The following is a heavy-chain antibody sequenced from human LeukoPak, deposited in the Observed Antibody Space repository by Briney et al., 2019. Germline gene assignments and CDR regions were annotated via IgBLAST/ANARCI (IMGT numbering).Heavy chain of an antibody. D-gene: IGHD3-10*01. V-gene: IGHV3-23*01. J-gene: IGHJ6*03. CDR2: IGHIDSDT. Sequence: GGSLRLSCAASGFTMNDHGKSWVRQPPGKGLEWVSAIGHIDSDTYYADSVKGRFTISRDISKNTLYLQMNSLRAEDTAVYYCARVLSGRGSLYSYYYYMDVWGKGTTVTISS. CDR3: ARVLSGRGSLYSYYYYMDV. CDR1: GFTMNDHG.